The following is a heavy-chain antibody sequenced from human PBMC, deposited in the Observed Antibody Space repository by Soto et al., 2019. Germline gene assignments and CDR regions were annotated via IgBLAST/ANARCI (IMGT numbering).Heavy chain of an antibody. V-gene: IGHV3-21*05. Sequence: GGSLRLSCAASGFTFSDYTMNWVRQAPGKGLELVSYISSSSSYINYADSVKGRFTISRDNAKNSLYLQMNSLRAEDTAVYYCARDHHRYSGYDYVDYWGQGTLVTVSS. J-gene: IGHJ4*02. CDR1: GFTFSDYT. CDR3: ARDHHRYSGYDYVDY. D-gene: IGHD5-12*01. CDR2: ISSSSSYI.